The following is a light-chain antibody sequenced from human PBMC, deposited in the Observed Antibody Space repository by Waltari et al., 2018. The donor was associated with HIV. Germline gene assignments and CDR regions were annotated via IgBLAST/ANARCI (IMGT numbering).Light chain of an antibody. Sequence: QSVLTQPPSVSAAPGQKVTISCSGSSSNIGNNYVSWYQQLPGTAPKLLIYDSNKRPSEIPDQFSGSKSGTSATLGITGLQTGDEADYYCGTWDSSLSGGVFGTGTKVTVL. CDR3: GTWDSSLSGGV. CDR1: SSNIGNNY. CDR2: DSN. V-gene: IGLV1-51*01. J-gene: IGLJ1*01.